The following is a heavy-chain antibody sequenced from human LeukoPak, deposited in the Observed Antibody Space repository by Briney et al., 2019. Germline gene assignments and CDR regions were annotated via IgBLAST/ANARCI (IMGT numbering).Heavy chain of an antibody. CDR1: GFTFSSYS. D-gene: IGHD6-19*01. CDR3: ARDIAVAGYYYYYYGMDV. Sequence: GGSLRLSCAASGFTFSSYSIHWVRQAPGKGLEWVAVISYDGSNKYYADSVKGRFTISRDNSKNTLYLQMNSLRAEDTAVYYCARDIAVAGYYYYYYGMDVWGQGTTVTVSS. V-gene: IGHV3-30-3*01. CDR2: ISYDGSNK. J-gene: IGHJ6*02.